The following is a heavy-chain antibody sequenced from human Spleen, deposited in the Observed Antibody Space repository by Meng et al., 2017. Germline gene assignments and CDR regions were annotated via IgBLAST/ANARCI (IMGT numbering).Heavy chain of an antibody. Sequence: QVHLQQWGEGLLKPSETLSLTFVVSGGSFSDYYWSWIRQPPGKGLEWIGEINHSGSTNYNPSLESRATISVDTSQNNLSLKLSSVTAADSAVYYCARGPTTMAHDFDYWGQGTLVTVSS. CDR3: ARGPTTMAHDFDY. D-gene: IGHD4-11*01. J-gene: IGHJ4*02. CDR2: INHSGST. V-gene: IGHV4-34*01. CDR1: GGSFSDYY.